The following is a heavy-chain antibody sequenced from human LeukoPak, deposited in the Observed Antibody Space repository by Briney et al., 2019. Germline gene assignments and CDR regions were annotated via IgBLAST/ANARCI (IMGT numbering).Heavy chain of an antibody. CDR1: GGSISSYY. J-gene: IGHJ4*02. CDR2: IYYSGST. Sequence: PSETLSLTCTVSGGSISSYYWSWIRQPPGKGLEWIGHIYYSGSTNYNPSLKSRVTISVDTSKNQFSLKLSSVTAADTAVYYCARVAYSGYDYYFDYWGQGTLVTVSS. D-gene: IGHD5-12*01. CDR3: ARVAYSGYDYYFDY. V-gene: IGHV4-59*01.